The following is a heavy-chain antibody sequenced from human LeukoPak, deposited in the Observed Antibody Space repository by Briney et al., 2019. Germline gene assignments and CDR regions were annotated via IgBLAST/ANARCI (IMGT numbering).Heavy chain of an antibody. V-gene: IGHV1-24*01. Sequence: ASVKVSCKVSGYTLTELSMHWVRQAPGRGLEWMGGFDPEDGETIHAQKFQGRVTMTEDTSTDTAYMELSSLRSEDTAVYYCATGPMIVVVYFDYWGQGTLVTVSS. CDR2: FDPEDGET. D-gene: IGHD3-22*01. CDR1: GYTLTELS. CDR3: ATGPMIVVVYFDY. J-gene: IGHJ4*02.